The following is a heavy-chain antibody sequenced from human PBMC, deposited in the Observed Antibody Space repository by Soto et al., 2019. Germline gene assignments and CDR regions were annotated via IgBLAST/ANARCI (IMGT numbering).Heavy chain of an antibody. CDR3: AREGSPRDYYYGMDV. V-gene: IGHV1-69*06. J-gene: IGHJ6*02. CDR1: GGTFSSYA. D-gene: IGHD6-13*01. Sequence: VQLVQSGAEVKKPGSSVKVSCKASGGTFSSYAISWVRQAAGQGLEWMGGIIPIFGTASYAQKFQGRVTITAEKSTSTAYMELSSMRSEDTAVYYCAREGSPRDYYYGMDVWGQGTTVTVSS. CDR2: IIPIFGTA.